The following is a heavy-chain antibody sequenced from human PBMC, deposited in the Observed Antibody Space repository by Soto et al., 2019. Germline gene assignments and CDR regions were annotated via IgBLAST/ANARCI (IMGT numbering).Heavy chain of an antibody. J-gene: IGHJ3*02. CDR1: GFTVSSYA. Sequence: ELQLLESGGGLVQPGGSLRLSCAASGFTVSSYAMSWVRQAPGKGLEWVSAISGSGGSTYYADSVKGRFTISRDNSKNTLYLQMNSLRAEDTAVYYCAKDLTTGDAFDIWGQGTMVTVSS. D-gene: IGHD1-1*01. CDR3: AKDLTTGDAFDI. CDR2: ISGSGGST. V-gene: IGHV3-23*01.